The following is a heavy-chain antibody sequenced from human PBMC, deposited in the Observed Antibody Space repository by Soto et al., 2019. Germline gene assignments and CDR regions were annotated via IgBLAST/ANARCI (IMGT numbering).Heavy chain of an antibody. J-gene: IGHJ4*02. CDR3: ARRYGGTLDY. CDR2: INPSGGST. V-gene: IGHV1-46*01. CDR1: GYTFTSYY. Sequence: WASVKVSCMASGYTFTSYYMHWVRQAPGQGLEWMGIINPSGGSTSYAQKFQGRVTMTRDTSTSTVYMELSSLRSEYTAVYYCARRYGGTLDYWGQGTLVTVSS. D-gene: IGHD2-15*01.